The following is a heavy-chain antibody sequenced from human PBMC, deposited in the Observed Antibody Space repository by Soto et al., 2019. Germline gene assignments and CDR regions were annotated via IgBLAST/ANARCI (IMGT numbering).Heavy chain of an antibody. J-gene: IGHJ4*02. CDR2: IGTAGDT. V-gene: IGHV3-13*01. CDR3: ARATYSGSYYPYFDY. Sequence: GGSLRLSCAASGFTFSSYDMHWVRQATGKGLEWVSAIGTAGDTYYPGSVKGRFTISRENAKNSLYLQMNSLRAEDTAVYYCARATYSGSYYPYFDYWGQGTLVTVSS. D-gene: IGHD1-26*01. CDR1: GFTFSSYD.